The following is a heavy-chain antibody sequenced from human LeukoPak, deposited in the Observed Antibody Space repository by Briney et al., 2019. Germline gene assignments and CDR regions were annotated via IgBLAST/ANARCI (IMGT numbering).Heavy chain of an antibody. CDR2: IYSGGST. Sequence: GGSLRLSCAASGFTVSNNYISRVRQAPGKGLEWVSVIYSGGSTKYADSVKARFTISRDNSKNTVYLQMNSLRADDTAVYYCARATLDNWGQGTLVTVSS. CDR3: ARATLDN. J-gene: IGHJ4*02. CDR1: GFTVSNNY. V-gene: IGHV3-53*01.